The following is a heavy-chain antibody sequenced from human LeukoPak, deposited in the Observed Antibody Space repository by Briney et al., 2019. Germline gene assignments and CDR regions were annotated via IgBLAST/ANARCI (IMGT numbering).Heavy chain of an antibody. CDR2: IYYSGST. CDR3: ARVPRLPLARGAPKYYFDY. V-gene: IGHV4-31*03. J-gene: IGHJ4*02. D-gene: IGHD6-6*01. CDR1: GGSISSGGYY. Sequence: PSETLSLTCTVSGGSISSGGYYWSWIRQHPGKGLEWIGYIYYSGSTYYNPSLRSRVTISVDTSKNQFSLKLSSVTAADTAVYYCARVPRLPLARGAPKYYFDYWGQGTLVTVSS.